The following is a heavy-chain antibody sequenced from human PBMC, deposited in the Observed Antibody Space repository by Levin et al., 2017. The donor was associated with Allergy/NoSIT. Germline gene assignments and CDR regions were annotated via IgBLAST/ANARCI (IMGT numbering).Heavy chain of an antibody. CDR2: VNCNSGDT. CDR3: ARNDYGDYVQNFDY. J-gene: IGHJ4*02. V-gene: IGHV1-2*02. Sequence: VASVKVSCEAAGYTFTDHYIHWVRQAPGQGLEWMGWVNCNSGDTHYAQKFQDRVTMTRDTSITTAYIEVSSLRFDDAALYFCARNDYGDYVQNFDYWGQGTLVTVSS. D-gene: IGHD4-17*01. CDR1: GYTFTDHY.